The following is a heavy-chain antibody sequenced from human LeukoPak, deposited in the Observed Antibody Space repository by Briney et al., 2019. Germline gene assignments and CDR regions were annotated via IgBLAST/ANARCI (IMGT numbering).Heavy chain of an antibody. CDR2: VHYSGSI. V-gene: IGHV4-39*07. CDR1: GGSISSSSYY. Sequence: SETLSLTCTVSGGSISSSSYYWAWIRQPPGKGLEWIGSVHYSGSIYYNPSLKSRATLSLDTSKNQFSLKLSSVTAADTAVYYCARVGYSSSGNYYNDRGAFDYWGQGTLVTVSS. CDR3: ARVGYSSSGNYYNDRGAFDY. J-gene: IGHJ4*02. D-gene: IGHD3-10*01.